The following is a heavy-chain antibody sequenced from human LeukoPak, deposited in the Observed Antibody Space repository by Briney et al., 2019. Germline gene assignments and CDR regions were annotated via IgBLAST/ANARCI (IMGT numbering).Heavy chain of an antibody. Sequence: GGSLRLSCAASGFTVNGKYMSWVRQAPGKGLEWVSVIYSTGSTYYVDYVKGRFTVYRDTSSNTEYLQMNSLTAEDTAVYYCAIHLRVYAFDYWGQGTLVTVSS. CDR1: GFTVNGKY. D-gene: IGHD2-8*01. J-gene: IGHJ4*02. CDR3: AIHLRVYAFDY. CDR2: IYSTGST. V-gene: IGHV3-66*02.